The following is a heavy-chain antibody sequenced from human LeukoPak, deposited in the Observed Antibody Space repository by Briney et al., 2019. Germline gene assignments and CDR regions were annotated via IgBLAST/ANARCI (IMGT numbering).Heavy chain of an antibody. CDR3: ARDLGYCSSTSCYSYYFDY. J-gene: IGHJ4*02. D-gene: IGHD2-2*01. CDR2: ISSSSSYI. Sequence: TAGRSLRLSCAASGFTFSSYGMNWVRLAPGNGLEWVSSISSSSSYIYYADSVKGRFTISRDNAKNSLYLQMNSLRAEDTAVYYCARDLGYCSSTSCYSYYFDYWGQGTLVTVSS. CDR1: GFTFSSYG. V-gene: IGHV3-21*01.